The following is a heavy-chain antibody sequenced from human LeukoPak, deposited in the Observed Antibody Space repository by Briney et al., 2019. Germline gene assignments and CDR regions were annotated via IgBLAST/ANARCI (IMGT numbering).Heavy chain of an antibody. CDR2: ISYDGSNK. V-gene: IGHV3-30*03. J-gene: IGHJ4*02. CDR3: ARVSSMVRGVIPSGYFDY. D-gene: IGHD3-10*01. CDR1: GFTFSSYG. Sequence: GGSLRLSCAASGFTFSSYGMHWVRQAPGKGLEWVAVISYDGSNKYYADSVKGRFTISRDNSKNTLYLQMNSLRAEDTAVYYCARVSSMVRGVIPSGYFDYWGQGTLVTVSS.